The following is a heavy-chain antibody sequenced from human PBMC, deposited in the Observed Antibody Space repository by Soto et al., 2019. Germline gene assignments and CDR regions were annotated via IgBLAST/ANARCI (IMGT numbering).Heavy chain of an antibody. D-gene: IGHD4-17*01. J-gene: IGHJ3*01. V-gene: IGHV4-59*12. CDR1: GGSISSYY. CDR3: ARRYGAGFDF. Sequence: QVQVQESGPGLVKPSETLSLTCTVSGGSISSYYWSWIRQPPGKGLEWIGYIYYSGSTNYHPSLKSRVTISVDTSKNQFSLKLSSVTAADTAVYYCARRYGAGFDFWGQGTMVTVSS. CDR2: IYYSGST.